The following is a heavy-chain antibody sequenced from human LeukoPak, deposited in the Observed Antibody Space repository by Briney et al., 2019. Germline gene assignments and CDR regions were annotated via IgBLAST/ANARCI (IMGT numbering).Heavy chain of an antibody. D-gene: IGHD4-17*01. CDR2: IRGKASGATT. V-gene: IGHV3-49*03. CDR1: GFSFCDCA. Sequence: GGSLRLSCLGSGFSFCDCALSWFRQAPGKGLEWVGFIRGKASGATTEYAASVKGRFSISRDESKTIAYLQMNSLKPEDTAVYYCSRDKYGDYITAFDIWGQGTMVTVSS. J-gene: IGHJ3*02. CDR3: SRDKYGDYITAFDI.